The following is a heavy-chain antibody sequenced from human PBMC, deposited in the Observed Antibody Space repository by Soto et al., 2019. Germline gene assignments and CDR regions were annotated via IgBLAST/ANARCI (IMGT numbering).Heavy chain of an antibody. CDR3: ARDTGIYYLDS. V-gene: IGHV4-59*12. D-gene: IGHD2-8*02. CDR1: GGSISSYF. J-gene: IGHJ4*02. Sequence: QVQLLESGPGLVKPSETLSLTCTIYGGSISSYFWCWIRQPPGKGLEWIGYIHYSGTTVYSPSLKSRVTMPLDTSDNQFTLNLTSVPAADTAVYYCARDTGIYYLDSWGEGSLVTVSS. CDR2: IHYSGTT.